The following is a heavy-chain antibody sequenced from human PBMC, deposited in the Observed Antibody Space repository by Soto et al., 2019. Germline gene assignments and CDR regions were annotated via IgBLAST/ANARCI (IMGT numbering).Heavy chain of an antibody. V-gene: IGHV1-69*01. CDR2: IITLFGTS. J-gene: IGHJ5*02. CDR1: GGTFSSHS. D-gene: IGHD2-21*02. CDR3: ARDVGYGDFSAALLA. Sequence: VQLMQSGAEVKKPGSSVKVSCKASGGTFSSHSINWVRQAPGQGLEWMGGIITLFGTSNYAQNFQGRVTITADQSTSTAYMELNSLTSDDTAVYYCARDVGYGDFSAALLAWGQGTLVTVSS.